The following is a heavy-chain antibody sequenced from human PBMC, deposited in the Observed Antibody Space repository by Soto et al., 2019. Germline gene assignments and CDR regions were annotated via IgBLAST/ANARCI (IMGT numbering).Heavy chain of an antibody. J-gene: IGHJ4*02. D-gene: IGHD3-16*01. CDR3: ARDARNADYEY. Sequence: EVQLVESGGGLVQPGWSLKLSCAVSGFTFSSHAMNWVRQAPGKGLEWVAYIHGTRSIIYYADSVKGRFTISRDNAKNSLYLQRDSLRDEDTALYYCARDARNADYEYWGQGNLVTVSS. V-gene: IGHV3-48*02. CDR2: IHGTRSII. CDR1: GFTFSSHA.